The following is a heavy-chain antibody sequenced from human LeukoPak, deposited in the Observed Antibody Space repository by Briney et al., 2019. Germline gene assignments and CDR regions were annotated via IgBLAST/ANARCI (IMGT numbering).Heavy chain of an antibody. V-gene: IGHV1-18*01. Sequence: AASVKVSCKASGYTFTSYGISWVRQAPGRGLEWMGWISPYNGNTNYAQRFQGRVTMTTDTSTSTAYMELRSLRFDDTAVYYCARDGGYFDYWGRGTLVTSSS. CDR2: ISPYNGNT. J-gene: IGHJ4*02. CDR3: ARDGGYFDY. CDR1: GYTFTSYG.